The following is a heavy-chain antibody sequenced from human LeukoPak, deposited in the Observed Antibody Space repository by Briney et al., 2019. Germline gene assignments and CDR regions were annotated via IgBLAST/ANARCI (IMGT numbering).Heavy chain of an antibody. J-gene: IGHJ6*02. Sequence: SDTLSLTCAVSGGSINSYYWSWIRQPPGKGLEWIGYIYYSGSTNYNPSLKSRVTISVDTSKNQFSLKLSSVTAADTAVYYCARRAGWAVAGTYYYYYYGMDVWGQGTTVTVSS. CDR3: ARRAGWAVAGTYYYYYYGMDV. D-gene: IGHD6-19*01. V-gene: IGHV4-59*08. CDR2: IYYSGST. CDR1: GGSINSYY.